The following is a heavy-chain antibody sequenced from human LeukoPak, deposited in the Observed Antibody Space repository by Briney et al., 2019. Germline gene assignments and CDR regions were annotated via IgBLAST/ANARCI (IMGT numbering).Heavy chain of an antibody. Sequence: GGSLRLSCAASGFTFSSYSMNWVRQAPGKGLEWVSSISSSSSYIYYADSVKGRFTISRDNAKNSLYLQMNSLRAEDTAVYYCARGNPTSNYYDSSGKYRGDYWGQGTLVTVSS. CDR3: ARGNPTSNYYDSSGKYRGDY. V-gene: IGHV3-21*01. D-gene: IGHD3-22*01. CDR2: ISSSSSYI. J-gene: IGHJ4*02. CDR1: GFTFSSYS.